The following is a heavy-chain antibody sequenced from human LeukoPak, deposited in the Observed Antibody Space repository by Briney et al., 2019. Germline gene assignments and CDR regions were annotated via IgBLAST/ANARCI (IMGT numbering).Heavy chain of an antibody. J-gene: IGHJ4*02. CDR1: GYTFTSYS. Sequence: ASVKVSCKASGYTFTSYSIQWVRQAPGQRLEWMGWINAGNGNTKYSQKLQGRVTISRDTSASTAYMELSSLRSEDTAVYYCAREHDYSAHFSFDYWGQGTLVTVSS. CDR2: INAGNGNT. V-gene: IGHV1-3*01. CDR3: AREHDYSAHFSFDY. D-gene: IGHD4-11*01.